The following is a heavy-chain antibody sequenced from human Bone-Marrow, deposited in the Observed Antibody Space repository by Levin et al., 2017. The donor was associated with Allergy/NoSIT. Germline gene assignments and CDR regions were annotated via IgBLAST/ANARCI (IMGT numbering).Heavy chain of an antibody. J-gene: IGHJ4*02. CDR2: ISTGGDST. CDR1: DFTFSSHS. CDR3: AKCSSTCLKGSFDH. V-gene: IGHV3-23*01. D-gene: IGHD2-2*01. Sequence: QPGGSLRLSCAASDFTFSSHSMSWVRQAPGKGLEWVSAISTGGDSTPYSDSVKGRFTISRDNSKNTLFLQMNSLRAEDTAVYYCAKCSSTCLKGSFDHWGQGTLVTVSS.